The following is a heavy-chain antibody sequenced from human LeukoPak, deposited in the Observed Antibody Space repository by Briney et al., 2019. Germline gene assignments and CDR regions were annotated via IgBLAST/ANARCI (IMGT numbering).Heavy chain of an antibody. J-gene: IGHJ4*02. CDR1: GGSFSGYY. CDR3: ARGLGGYARRVPASYYFDY. Sequence: SETLSLTCAVYGGSFSGYYWSWIRQPPGKGLEWIGEINHSGSTNYNPSLKSRVTISVDTSKNQFSLKLSSVTAADTAVYYCARGLGGYARRVPASYYFDYWGQGTLVTVSS. D-gene: IGHD2-2*01. V-gene: IGHV4-34*01. CDR2: INHSGST.